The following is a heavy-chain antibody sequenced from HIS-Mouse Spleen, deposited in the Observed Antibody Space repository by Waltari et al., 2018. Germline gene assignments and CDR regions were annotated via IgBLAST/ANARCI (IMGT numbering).Heavy chain of an antibody. CDR2: IYYSGST. Sequence: QLQLQESGPGLVKPSETLFLTCTVSGGSISRSTYHWGWIRKPPGKGLEWIGSIYYSGSTYYNPSLKSRVTISVDTSKNQFSLKLSSVTAADTAVYYCARAISRFYFDYWGQGTLVTVSS. CDR1: GGSISRSTYH. V-gene: IGHV4-39*07. D-gene: IGHD3-3*02. J-gene: IGHJ4*02. CDR3: ARAISRFYFDY.